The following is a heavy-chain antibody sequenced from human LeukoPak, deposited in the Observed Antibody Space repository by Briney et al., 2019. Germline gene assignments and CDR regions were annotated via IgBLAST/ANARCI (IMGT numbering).Heavy chain of an antibody. Sequence: SETLSLTCTVSGGSISSYYWSWIRQPAGKGLEWIGRIYTSGSTNYNPSLKSRVTMSVDTSKNQFSLKLSSMTAADTAVYYCARDTSPSGSYYNWFDPWGQGTLVTVSS. D-gene: IGHD1-26*01. V-gene: IGHV4-4*07. CDR1: GGSISSYY. J-gene: IGHJ5*02. CDR2: IYTSGST. CDR3: ARDTSPSGSYYNWFDP.